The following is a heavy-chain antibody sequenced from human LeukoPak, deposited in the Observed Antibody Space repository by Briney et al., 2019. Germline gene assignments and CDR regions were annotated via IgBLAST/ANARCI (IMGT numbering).Heavy chain of an antibody. V-gene: IGHV3-74*01. D-gene: IGHD3-10*01. CDR1: GFTFSSYW. CDR3: ARDGTSITMIRGHYMDV. J-gene: IGHJ6*03. Sequence: PGGSLRLSCAASGFTFSSYWMHWVRQAPGKGLVWVSRINTDGSSTSYADSVKGRFTISRDNAKNTLYLQMNSLRAEDTAVYYCARDGTSITMIRGHYMDVWGKGTTVTVSS. CDR2: INTDGSST.